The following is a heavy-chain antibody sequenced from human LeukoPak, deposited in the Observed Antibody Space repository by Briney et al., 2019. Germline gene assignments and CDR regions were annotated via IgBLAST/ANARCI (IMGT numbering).Heavy chain of an antibody. D-gene: IGHD3-22*01. J-gene: IGHJ4*02. CDR3: VRLGYYYDTSGYYIYYFDY. CDR2: INPSGST. CDR1: GGSFSDYY. V-gene: IGHV4-34*01. Sequence: SETLSLTCAVYGGSFSDYYWSWIRQSPGKGLEWIGGINPSGSTNYNPSLKSRVTISIDTSKTQFSLKLTSVTAADTAVYYCVRLGYYYDTSGYYIYYFDYWGQGTLVAVSS.